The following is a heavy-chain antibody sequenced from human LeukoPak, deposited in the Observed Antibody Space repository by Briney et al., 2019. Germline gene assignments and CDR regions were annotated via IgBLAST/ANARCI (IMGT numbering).Heavy chain of an antibody. Sequence: SVKVSCKASGYTFTSYATHWVRQAPGQRLEWMGWINAGNGNTKYSQKFQGRVTITRDTSASTAYMELSSLRSEDTSVYYCARGLNWNDFPFDYWGQGTLVTVSS. D-gene: IGHD1-20*01. J-gene: IGHJ4*02. CDR2: INAGNGNT. V-gene: IGHV1-3*01. CDR1: GYTFTSYA. CDR3: ARGLNWNDFPFDY.